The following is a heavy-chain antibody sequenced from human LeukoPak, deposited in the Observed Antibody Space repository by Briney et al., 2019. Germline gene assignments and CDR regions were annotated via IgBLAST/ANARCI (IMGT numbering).Heavy chain of an antibody. D-gene: IGHD3-10*01. J-gene: IGHJ4*02. V-gene: IGHV4-4*07. CDR3: ARGSVSAADY. Sequence: SETLSLTCTVSGGSISSYCWSWIRQPAGKGLEWIGRIYSTGTTNYNSSLKSRVTMSVDTSKNQFSLKLSSVTAADTAVYYCARGSVSAADYWGQGTLVTVSS. CDR1: GGSISSYC. CDR2: IYSTGTT.